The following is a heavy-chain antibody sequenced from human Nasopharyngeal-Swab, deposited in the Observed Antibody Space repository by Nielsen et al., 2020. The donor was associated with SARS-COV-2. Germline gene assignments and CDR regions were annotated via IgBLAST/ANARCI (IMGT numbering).Heavy chain of an antibody. CDR2: ISASDYTT. D-gene: IGHD3-10*01. CDR1: GFTFRSYA. V-gene: IGHV3-23*01. CDR3: ARDRSGGFDP. Sequence: GGSLRLSCAASGFTFRSYAISWVRQAPGKGLEWVSVISASDYTTYYADSVKGRFTISRDNSKNTVNLQMNSLRAEDTAVYYCARDRSGGFDPWGQGTLVTVSS. J-gene: IGHJ5*02.